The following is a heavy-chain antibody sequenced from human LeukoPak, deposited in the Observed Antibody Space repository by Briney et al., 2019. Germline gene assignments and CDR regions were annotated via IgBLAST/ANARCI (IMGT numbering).Heavy chain of an antibody. CDR2: IYTSGST. CDR3: AARPASKYDFWSGYYLGGDNWFDP. V-gene: IGHV4-4*07. CDR1: GGSISSYY. D-gene: IGHD3-3*01. J-gene: IGHJ5*02. Sequence: SETLSLTCTVSGGSISSYYWSWIRQPAGKGLEWIGRIYTSGSTNYNPSLKSRVTMSVDTSKNQFSLKLSSVTAADTAVYYCAARPASKYDFWSGYYLGGDNWFDPWGQGTLVTVSS.